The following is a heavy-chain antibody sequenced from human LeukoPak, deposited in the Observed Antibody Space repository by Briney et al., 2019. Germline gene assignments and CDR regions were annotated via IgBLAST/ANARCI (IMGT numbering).Heavy chain of an antibody. CDR2: INPHSGGT. D-gene: IGHD3-22*01. Sequence: ASVKVSCRASGYIFTGYYIHWVRQAPGQGLEWMGWINPHSGGTNYAQKFQGRVTMTRDTSISTAYMELSRLRSDDTAVYYCARDRDYYDSIGYYYEGGSLDYWGQGTLVTVSS. CDR3: ARDRDYYDSIGYYYEGGSLDY. J-gene: IGHJ4*02. V-gene: IGHV1-2*02. CDR1: GYIFTGYY.